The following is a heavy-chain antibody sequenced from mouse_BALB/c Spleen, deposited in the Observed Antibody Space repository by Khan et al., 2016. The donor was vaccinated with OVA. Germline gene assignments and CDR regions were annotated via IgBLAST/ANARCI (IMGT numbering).Heavy chain of an antibody. CDR1: GFTFSNYA. Sequence: EVQLQESGGGLVKPGGSLKLSCAASGFTFSNYAMSWVRQTPEKRLEWVASISTGGNTYYLDSVKGRFTISRDNARNILYLQMRSLRSEDTAMYYCARDYWFAYWGQGTLVTVSA. V-gene: IGHV5-6-5*01. CDR2: ISTGGNT. CDR3: ARDYWFAY. J-gene: IGHJ3*01.